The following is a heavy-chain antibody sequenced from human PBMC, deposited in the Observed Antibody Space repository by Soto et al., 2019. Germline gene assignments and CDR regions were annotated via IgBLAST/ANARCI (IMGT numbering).Heavy chain of an antibody. CDR3: AREQQLVLSPHFDY. CDR2: INPSGGST. D-gene: IGHD6-13*01. CDR1: GYTFTTYG. V-gene: IGHV1-46*03. J-gene: IGHJ4*02. Sequence: GASVKVSCKASGYTFTTYGISWVRQAPGQGLEWMGIINPSGGSTSYAQKFQGRVTMTRDTSTSTVYMELSSLRSEDTAVYYCAREQQLVLSPHFDYWGQGTLVTVSS.